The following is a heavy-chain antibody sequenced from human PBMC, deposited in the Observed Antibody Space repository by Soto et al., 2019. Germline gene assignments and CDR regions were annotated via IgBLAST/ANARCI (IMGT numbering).Heavy chain of an antibody. D-gene: IGHD3-3*01. CDR1: GYTFRSYG. Sequence: GASVKVSCKASGYTFRSYGISWVRQAPGQGLELMGWISAFDGKTTYAEKFQGRVTLTTDTSTSTAYMELRSLRSDDTAIYYCARDPHEFWTSYWFDPWGQGTPVTVSS. J-gene: IGHJ5*02. V-gene: IGHV1-18*04. CDR2: ISAFDGKT. CDR3: ARDPHEFWTSYWFDP.